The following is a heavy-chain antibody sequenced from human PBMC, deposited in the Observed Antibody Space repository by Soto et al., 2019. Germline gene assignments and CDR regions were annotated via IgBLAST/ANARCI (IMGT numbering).Heavy chain of an antibody. J-gene: IGHJ4*02. CDR1: GFTFDDYA. D-gene: IGHD4-17*01. CDR3: AKGGSTVTTPLGY. V-gene: IGHV3-9*01. CDR2: ISWNSGSI. Sequence: GGSLRLSCAASGFTFDDYAMHWVRQAPGKGLEWVSGISWNSGSIGYADSVKGRFTISRDNAKNSLYLQMNSLRAEDTALYYCAKGGSTVTTPLGYWGQGTLVTVSS.